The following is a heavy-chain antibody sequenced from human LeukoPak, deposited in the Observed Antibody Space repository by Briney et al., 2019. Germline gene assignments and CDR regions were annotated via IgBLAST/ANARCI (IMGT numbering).Heavy chain of an antibody. Sequence: PGGSLRLSCAASGVSFRTYGVHWVRQAPGKGLEWVAVIWHDASADFYGDSVRGRFSISRHDSRNTVYLQMDSLRADDTALYYCAKDHTGGWSGYFDYWGQGTLVTVSS. CDR3: AKDHTGGWSGYFDY. J-gene: IGHJ4*02. D-gene: IGHD6-19*01. CDR2: IWHDASAD. CDR1: GVSFRTYG. V-gene: IGHV3-33*06.